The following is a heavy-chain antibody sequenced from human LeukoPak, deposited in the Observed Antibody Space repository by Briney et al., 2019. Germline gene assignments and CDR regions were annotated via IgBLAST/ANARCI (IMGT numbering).Heavy chain of an antibody. J-gene: IGHJ5*02. Sequence: PSETLSLTCTVSGASITSSDYYWGWTRQPPGKGLEWIGSIYYSGSTYYNPSLKSRVTISVDTSKNQFSLKLSSVTAADTAVYHCARQVEANSVLRYFDWLFQRPNWFDPWGQGTLVTVSS. D-gene: IGHD3-9*01. CDR3: ARQVEANSVLRYFDWLFQRPNWFDP. CDR2: IYYSGST. V-gene: IGHV4-39*01. CDR1: GASITSSDYY.